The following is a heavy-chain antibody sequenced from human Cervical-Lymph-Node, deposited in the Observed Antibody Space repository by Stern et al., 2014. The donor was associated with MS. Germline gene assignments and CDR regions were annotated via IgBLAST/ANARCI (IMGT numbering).Heavy chain of an antibody. CDR1: GFTLSSYA. V-gene: IGHV3-30*01. Sequence: VQLEESEGGVVQPGRSLRLSCAASGFTLSSYALHWVRQAPGKGLAWVAVISYDGSDKYYANSVKGRFTISRDNSKNTLDLQMNSLRPEDTAVYYCARVWTTFSVHYYYGMDVWGQGTTVTVSS. D-gene: IGHD2/OR15-2a*01. CDR3: ARVWTTFSVHYYYGMDV. J-gene: IGHJ6*02. CDR2: ISYDGSDK.